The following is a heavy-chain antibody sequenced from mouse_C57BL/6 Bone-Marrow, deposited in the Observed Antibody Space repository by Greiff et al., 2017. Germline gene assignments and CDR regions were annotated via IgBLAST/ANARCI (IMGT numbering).Heavy chain of an antibody. D-gene: IGHD2-2*01. J-gene: IGHJ3*01. V-gene: IGHV3-6*01. CDR3: ARGLSTMVTSFAY. CDR2: ISYDGSN. Sequence: EVQRVESGPGLVKPSQSLSLTCSVTGYSITSGYYWNWIRQFPGNKLEWMGYISYDGSNNYNPSLKNRISITGDTSKNQFFLKLNSVTTEDTATYYCARGLSTMVTSFAYWGQGTLVTVSA. CDR1: GYSITSGYY.